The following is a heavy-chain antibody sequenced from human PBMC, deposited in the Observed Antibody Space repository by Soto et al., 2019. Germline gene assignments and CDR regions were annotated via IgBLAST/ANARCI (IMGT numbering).Heavy chain of an antibody. CDR3: AKCAYFSGGDFDI. V-gene: IGHV3-23*01. CDR1: GFTFSGYA. D-gene: IGHD3-16*01. Sequence: EVQLLESGGGLVQPGGSLRLSCAASGFTFSGYAMAWVRQAPGEGLEWVSAVKGTGDNAHYADSVKGRFAISRDNSKTTLSLQMSSLRADDTAVYYCAKCAYFSGGDFDIWGQGTMVSVSS. J-gene: IGHJ3*02. CDR2: VKGTGDNA.